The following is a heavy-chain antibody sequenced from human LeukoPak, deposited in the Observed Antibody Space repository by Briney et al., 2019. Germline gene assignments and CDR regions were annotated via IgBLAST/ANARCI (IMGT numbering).Heavy chain of an antibody. CDR3: ARGAAPSRYYYDSSGYSPEDY. J-gene: IGHJ4*02. CDR1: GYTFTSYG. D-gene: IGHD3-22*01. V-gene: IGHV1-18*01. CDR2: ISAYNGNT. Sequence: ASVKVSCKASGYTFTSYGISWVRQAPGQGLEWMGWISAYNGNTNYAQKLQGRVTMTTDTSTSTAYMELRSLRSDDTAVYYCARGAAPSRYYYDSSGYSPEDYWGQGTLVTVSS.